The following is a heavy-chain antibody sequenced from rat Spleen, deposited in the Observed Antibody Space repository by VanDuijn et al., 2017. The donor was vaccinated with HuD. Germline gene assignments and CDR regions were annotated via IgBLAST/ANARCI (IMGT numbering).Heavy chain of an antibody. CDR1: GFTFSDYN. V-gene: IGHV5-7*01. Sequence: EVKLVESGGGLVQPGRSLKLSCAASGFTFSDYNMAWVRQAPKKGLEWVATIIYDGRTTNHRDSVKGRFTISRDNAQNTLYLQMDGLKSEDTATYYCVTTYFGYGYFDYWGQGVLVTVSS. D-gene: IGHD1-9*01. J-gene: IGHJ2*01. CDR2: IIYDGRTT. CDR3: VTTYFGYGYFDY.